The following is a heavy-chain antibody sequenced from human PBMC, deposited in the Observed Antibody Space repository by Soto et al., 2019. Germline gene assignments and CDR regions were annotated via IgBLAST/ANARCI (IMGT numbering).Heavy chain of an antibody. Sequence: QVQLVESGGDVVQPGRSLRLSCAASGFTFSSYAMHWVRQAPGKGLEWVAVISYDGSNKYYADSVKGRFTISRDNSKNTLYLQMNSLRAEDTAVYYCARTGIAAAGNSGDVWGQGTTVTVSS. CDR3: ARTGIAAAGNSGDV. D-gene: IGHD6-13*01. V-gene: IGHV3-30-3*01. CDR2: ISYDGSNK. J-gene: IGHJ6*02. CDR1: GFTFSSYA.